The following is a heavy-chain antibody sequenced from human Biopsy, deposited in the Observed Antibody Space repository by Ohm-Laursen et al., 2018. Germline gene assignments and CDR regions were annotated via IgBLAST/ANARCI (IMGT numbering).Heavy chain of an antibody. J-gene: IGHJ4*02. V-gene: IGHV4-38-2*01. Sequence: SQTLSLTCAVSGYSISSGYYWGWIRQPPGKRLEWIGNIYYSGSTNFNPSLKSRVTISVDTSKNQFSLKLSSVTAADTAVYFCARGSSYGYDFDYWGQGTLVAVSS. CDR1: GYSISSGYY. D-gene: IGHD5-18*01. CDR2: IYYSGST. CDR3: ARGSSYGYDFDY.